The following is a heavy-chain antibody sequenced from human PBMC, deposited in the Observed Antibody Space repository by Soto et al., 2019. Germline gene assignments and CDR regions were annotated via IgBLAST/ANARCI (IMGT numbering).Heavy chain of an antibody. D-gene: IGHD3-16*02. J-gene: IGHJ4*02. V-gene: IGHV4-30-4*01. Sequence: SETLSLTCTVSGDSISSGDYYWSWIRQPPGKGLEWTGNIYYSGSTYYNPSLKSRGTISADTSKNQFSLKLSSVTATDTAVYYCASTMITMGGVIVIEYWGQGTLVTVSS. CDR3: ASTMITMGGVIVIEY. CDR1: GDSISSGDYY. CDR2: IYYSGST.